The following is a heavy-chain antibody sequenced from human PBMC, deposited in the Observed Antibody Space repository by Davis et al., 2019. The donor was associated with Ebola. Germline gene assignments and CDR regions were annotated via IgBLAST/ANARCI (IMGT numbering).Heavy chain of an antibody. J-gene: IGHJ4*02. Sequence: SETLSLTCIVSGGSISSYYWSWIRQPPGKGLEWIGYIYYSGSTNYNPSLKSRVTISVDTSKNQFSLQLNSVTPEDTAVYYCARTGYSSGWLDYWGQGTLVTVSS. V-gene: IGHV4-59*12. CDR2: IYYSGST. CDR3: ARTGYSSGWLDY. D-gene: IGHD6-19*01. CDR1: GGSISSYY.